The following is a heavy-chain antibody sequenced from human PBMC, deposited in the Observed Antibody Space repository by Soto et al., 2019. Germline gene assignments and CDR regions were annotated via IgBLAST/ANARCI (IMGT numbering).Heavy chain of an antibody. D-gene: IGHD1-26*01. CDR1: GGSISSGGYY. CDR2: IYYSGST. Sequence: SETLSLTCTVSGGSISSGGYYWSWIRQHPGKGLEWIGYIYYSGSTYYNPSLKSRVTISVDTSKNQFSLKLSSVTAADTAVYYCARGSRMGETKVAKTTLTWFDPWGQGTLVTVSS. V-gene: IGHV4-31*03. J-gene: IGHJ5*02. CDR3: ARGSRMGETKVAKTTLTWFDP.